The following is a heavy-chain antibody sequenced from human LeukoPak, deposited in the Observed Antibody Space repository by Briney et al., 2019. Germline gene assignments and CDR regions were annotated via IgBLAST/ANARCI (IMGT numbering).Heavy chain of an antibody. D-gene: IGHD3-3*01. V-gene: IGHV3-21*04. J-gene: IGHJ4*02. Sequence: GGSLRLSCAASGFTFSSYSMNWVRQAPGKGLEWVSSISSSSSYIYYADSVKGRFTISRDNAKNSLYLQMNSLRAEDTAVYFCARVRREDSASGWVDYWGQGTLVTVSS. CDR3: ARVRREDSASGWVDY. CDR1: GFTFSSYS. CDR2: ISSSSSYI.